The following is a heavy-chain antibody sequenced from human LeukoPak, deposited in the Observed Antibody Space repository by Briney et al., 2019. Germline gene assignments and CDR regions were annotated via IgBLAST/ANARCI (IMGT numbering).Heavy chain of an antibody. Sequence: SETLSLTCAVYGGSFSGYYWSWIRQPPGKGLEWIGEINHSGSTNYNPSLKSRVTISVDTSKNQFSLRLSSVTAADTAVYYCARGRAVTKILDYWGQGTLVTVSS. CDR1: GGSFSGYY. CDR2: INHSGST. J-gene: IGHJ4*02. CDR3: ARGRAVTKILDY. D-gene: IGHD4-4*01. V-gene: IGHV4-34*01.